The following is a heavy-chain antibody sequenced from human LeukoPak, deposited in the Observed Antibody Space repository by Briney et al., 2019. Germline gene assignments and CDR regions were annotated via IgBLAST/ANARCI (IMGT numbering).Heavy chain of an antibody. CDR2: ISWNSGSM. D-gene: IGHD3-10*01. Sequence: NPGGSLRLSCAASGFTFDDYAMHWVRQAPGKGLEWVSGISWNSGSMGYADSVKGRFTISRDNAKNSLYLQMNSLRAEDTALYYCAKDTQLLWFGELHYWGQGTLVTVSS. CDR3: AKDTQLLWFGELHY. CDR1: GFTFDDYA. J-gene: IGHJ4*02. V-gene: IGHV3-9*01.